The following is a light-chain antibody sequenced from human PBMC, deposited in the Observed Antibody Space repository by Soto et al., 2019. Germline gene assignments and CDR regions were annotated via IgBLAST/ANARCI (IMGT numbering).Light chain of an antibody. CDR2: GVT. Sequence: QSVLTQPASVSGSPGQSITISCTGTSSDVGGYNYVSWYQQHPGKAPKLVIYGVTYRPSGVSARFSGSKFQNTASLTISGLQAEDEADYYCSSFRSGSVVLFGGGTKLTAL. CDR1: SSDVGGYNY. J-gene: IGLJ3*02. CDR3: SSFRSGSVVL. V-gene: IGLV2-14*01.